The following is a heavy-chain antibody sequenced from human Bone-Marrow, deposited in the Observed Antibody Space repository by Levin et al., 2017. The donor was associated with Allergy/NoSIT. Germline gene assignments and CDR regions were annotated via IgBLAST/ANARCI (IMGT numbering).Heavy chain of an antibody. CDR1: GGSFSGYY. V-gene: IGHV4-34*01. Sequence: SETLSLTCAVYGGSFSGYYWSWIRQPPGKGLEWIGEINHSGSTNYNPSLKSRVTISVDTSKNQFSLKLSSVTAADTAVYYCARRDIVVVPAASQPGAWFDPWGQGTLVTVSS. CDR2: INHSGST. CDR3: ARRDIVVVPAASQPGAWFDP. J-gene: IGHJ5*02. D-gene: IGHD2-2*01.